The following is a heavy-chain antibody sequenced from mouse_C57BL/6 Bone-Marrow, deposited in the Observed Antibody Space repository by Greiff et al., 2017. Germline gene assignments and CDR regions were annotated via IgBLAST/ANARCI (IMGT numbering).Heavy chain of an antibody. J-gene: IGHJ1*03. V-gene: IGHV5-4*01. CDR2: ISDGGSYT. Sequence: EVKLVESGGGLVKPGGSLKLSCAASGFTFSSYAMSWVRQTPEKRLEWVATISDGGSYTYYPDNVKGRFTISRDNAKNNLYLQMSHLKSEDTAMYYCAGDRLAMVTTPYWYFDVWGTGTTVTVSS. D-gene: IGHD2-1*01. CDR1: GFTFSSYA. CDR3: AGDRLAMVTTPYWYFDV.